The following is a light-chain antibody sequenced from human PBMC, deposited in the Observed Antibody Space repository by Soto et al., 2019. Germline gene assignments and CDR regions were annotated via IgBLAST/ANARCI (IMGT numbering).Light chain of an antibody. Sequence: EIVVTQSPGTLSFARGERATLSCRASQSVSSNYLTWSQQKSGQAPRLLIYAAFNRDTAIPDRFSGSGTGTDFTLAISRLERDDFAVYYCQQYGSSPWYTFGQGTKLEIK. CDR1: QSVSSNY. V-gene: IGKV3-20*01. CDR2: AAF. J-gene: IGKJ2*01. CDR3: QQYGSSPWYT.